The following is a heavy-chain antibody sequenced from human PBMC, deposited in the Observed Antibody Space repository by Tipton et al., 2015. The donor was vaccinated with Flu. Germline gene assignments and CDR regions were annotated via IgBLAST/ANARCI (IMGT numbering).Heavy chain of an antibody. CDR2: IYPSGST. V-gene: IGHV4-39*07. D-gene: IGHD1-26*01. J-gene: IGHJ6*04. CDR3: AREVEGAARSLDV. Sequence: TLSLTCTVSSGSIRSTNYFCAWIRQPPGKRLELIRSIYPSGSTYYNPPLKSRVTMSLDTSKNQFSLKLNSVTAADTAVYYCAREVEGAARSLDVWGKGTTVTVSS. CDR1: SGSIRSTNYF.